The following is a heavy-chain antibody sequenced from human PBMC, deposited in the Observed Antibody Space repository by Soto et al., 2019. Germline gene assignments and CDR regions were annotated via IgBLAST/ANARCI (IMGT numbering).Heavy chain of an antibody. J-gene: IGHJ6*02. CDR1: GGTLSSYA. V-gene: IGHV1-69*01. CDR2: TVPITLST. Sequence: QVQLVQSAAEVKKPGSSVRVSCKASGGTLSSYAISWVRQAPGQGLDWVGGTVPITLSTHYAQKFQGRVIITADEATNTVYMDLSSLRSEYTAVYYCARARSGITGKTRNIYAMDVWGQGTTVTVSS. CDR3: ARARSGITGKTRNIYAMDV. D-gene: IGHD1-20*01.